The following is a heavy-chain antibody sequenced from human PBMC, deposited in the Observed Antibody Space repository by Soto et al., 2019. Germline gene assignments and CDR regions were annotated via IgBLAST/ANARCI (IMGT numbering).Heavy chain of an antibody. CDR2: ISESGGST. CDR3: EKKSPYSSGWYSPVFDY. Sequence: GSLLLTCPASGFSFSDYAMSWVRQAPGKGLEWVSVISESGGSTHYADSVRVRFTVSRDNSKHSLSFRMNSLRDEDTAVYFFEKKSPYSSGWYSPVFDYWGQGALVTVYS. D-gene: IGHD6-13*01. V-gene: IGHV3-23*01. J-gene: IGHJ4*02. CDR1: GFSFSDYA.